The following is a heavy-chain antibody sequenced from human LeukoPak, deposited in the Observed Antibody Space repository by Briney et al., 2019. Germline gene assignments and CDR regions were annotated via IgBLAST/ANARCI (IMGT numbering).Heavy chain of an antibody. CDR1: GFTFSSYA. Sequence: KTGGSLRLSCAASGFTFSSYAMSWVRQAPGKGLEWVSSISSISTYIYYADSVKGRFTISRDNAKNSLYLQMNSLRAEDTAVYYCARLSGNYLSYYFDYWGQGTLVTVSS. V-gene: IGHV3-21*01. D-gene: IGHD1-26*01. CDR3: ARLSGNYLSYYFDY. CDR2: ISSISTYI. J-gene: IGHJ4*02.